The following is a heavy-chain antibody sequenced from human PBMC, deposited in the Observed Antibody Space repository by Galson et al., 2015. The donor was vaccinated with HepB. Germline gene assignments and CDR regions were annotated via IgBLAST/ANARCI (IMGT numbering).Heavy chain of an antibody. CDR3: AIQKTPIDPFEV. Sequence: SLRLSCAASGSTFSGSTVDWVRQAPGKGLEWVSYITSSSSYIFYSDSVKGRFIISRDNAKNSLFLQMNSLRAEDTAVYYCAIQKTPIDPFEVWGRGTMVTVSS. CDR2: ITSSSSYI. J-gene: IGHJ3*01. CDR1: GSTFSGST. V-gene: IGHV3-21*01. D-gene: IGHD2-2*02.